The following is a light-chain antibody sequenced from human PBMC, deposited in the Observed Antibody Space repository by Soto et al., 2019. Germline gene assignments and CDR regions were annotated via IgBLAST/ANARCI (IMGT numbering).Light chain of an antibody. Sequence: QSVLTQPPSVSGAPGQRVTISCTGTSSNIGAGYDVHWYRQLPGSAPTLLIFANNNRPSGVSDRFSGSKSGTSASLAITGLQAEDEADYYCQAYDNSLTYVFVPGTKLTVL. CDR1: SSNIGAGYD. CDR3: QAYDNSLTYV. V-gene: IGLV1-40*01. J-gene: IGLJ1*01. CDR2: ANN.